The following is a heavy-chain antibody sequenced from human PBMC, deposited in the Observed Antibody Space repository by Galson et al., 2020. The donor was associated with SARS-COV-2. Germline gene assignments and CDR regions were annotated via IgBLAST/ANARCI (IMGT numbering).Heavy chain of an antibody. CDR3: ARITIFGVAVDDFDY. V-gene: IGHV4-59*01. CDR2: IYYSGST. J-gene: IGHJ4*02. D-gene: IGHD3-3*01. Sequence: ETSETLSLTCTVSGDSMNSYYWSWIRQPPGKGLDWIGYIYYSGSTHYNPSLKSRVTISVDTSKNQFSLKLSSVTAADTALYYCARITIFGVAVDDFDYWGQGTLVTVS. CDR1: GDSMNSYY.